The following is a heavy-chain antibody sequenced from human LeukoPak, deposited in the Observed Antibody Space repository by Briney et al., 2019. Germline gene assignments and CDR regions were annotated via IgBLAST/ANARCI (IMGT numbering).Heavy chain of an antibody. V-gene: IGHV5-10-1*01. J-gene: IGHJ4*02. CDR1: GYSFTSYW. CDR3: ARQKATVTPSFDY. D-gene: IGHD4-17*01. CDR2: IDPRDSYT. Sequence: GESLKISCKGSGYSFTSYWISRVRQMPGKGLEWMGRIDPRDSYTNYSPSFQGHVTISADKSISTAYLQWSSLKASDTAMYYCARQKATVTPSFDYWGQGTLVTVSS.